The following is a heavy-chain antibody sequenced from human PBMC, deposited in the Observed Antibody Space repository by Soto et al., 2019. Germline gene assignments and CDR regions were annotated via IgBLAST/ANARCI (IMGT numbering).Heavy chain of an antibody. Sequence: PSETLSLTCTVSGGSISSGGYYWSWIRQHPGKGLEWIGYIYYSGSTYYNPSLKSRVTISVDTSKNQFSLKLSSVTAADTAVYNCARVYYDSSGLNLDYWGQGTLVTVSS. CDR3: ARVYYDSSGLNLDY. D-gene: IGHD3-22*01. V-gene: IGHV4-31*03. CDR2: IYYSGST. J-gene: IGHJ4*02. CDR1: GGSISSGGYY.